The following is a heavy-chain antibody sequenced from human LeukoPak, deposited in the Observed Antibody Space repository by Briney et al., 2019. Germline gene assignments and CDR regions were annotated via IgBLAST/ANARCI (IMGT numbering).Heavy chain of an antibody. CDR2: IYYSGST. CDR1: SESSGGDD. J-gene: IGHJ4*02. V-gene: IGHV4-59*08. CDR3: ARHASGSYYFDY. Sequence: SETLSLTCAMHSESSGGDDWTWIRQPPGKGLEWIGYIYYSGSTNYNPSLKSRVTISVDTSKNQFSLKLSSVTAADTAVYYCARHASGSYYFDYWGQGTLVTVSS. D-gene: IGHD1-26*01.